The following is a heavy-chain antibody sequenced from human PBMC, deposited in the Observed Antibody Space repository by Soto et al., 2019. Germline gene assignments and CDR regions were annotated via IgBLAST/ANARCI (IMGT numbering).Heavy chain of an antibody. CDR3: AKDECEGGMDV. V-gene: IGHV1-69*08. CDR1: GSTFSSYS. CDR2: IIPTLGIA. Sequence: QVQLVQSGAEVKKPGSSVKVSCKTYGSTFSSYSVSWVRQAPGQGLEWMGRIIPTLGIANYAQNLQDRVTITADKATTTAYMELGSLRSGDTAVYFCAKDECEGGMDVWGQGTTVTVSS. D-gene: IGHD3-3*01. J-gene: IGHJ6*02.